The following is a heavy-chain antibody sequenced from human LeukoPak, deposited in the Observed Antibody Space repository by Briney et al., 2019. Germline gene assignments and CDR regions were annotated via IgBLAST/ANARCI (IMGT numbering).Heavy chain of an antibody. CDR2: IYYSGST. V-gene: IGHV4-39*07. CDR1: GGSISSSSYY. CDR3: ARVLLWFGQDAFDI. D-gene: IGHD3-10*01. J-gene: IGHJ3*02. Sequence: SETLSLTCTVSGGSISSSSYYWGWIRQPPGKGLEWIGSIYYSGSTYYNPSLKSRVTISVDTSKNQFSLKLSSVTAAGTAVYYCARVLLWFGQDAFDIWGQGTMVTVSS.